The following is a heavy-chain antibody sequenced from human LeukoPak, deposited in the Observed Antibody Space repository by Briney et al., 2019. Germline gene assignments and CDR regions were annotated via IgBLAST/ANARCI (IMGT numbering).Heavy chain of an antibody. D-gene: IGHD2-2*01. Sequence: PGRSLRLSCAESGFTFSSYGMHWVRQAPGKGLEWVAVIWYDGSNKYYADSVKGRFTISRDNSKNTLYLQMNSLRAEDTAVYYCARGAVVVVPAAMQYYFDYWGQGTLVTVSS. V-gene: IGHV3-33*01. CDR3: ARGAVVVVPAAMQYYFDY. CDR1: GFTFSSYG. J-gene: IGHJ4*02. CDR2: IWYDGSNK.